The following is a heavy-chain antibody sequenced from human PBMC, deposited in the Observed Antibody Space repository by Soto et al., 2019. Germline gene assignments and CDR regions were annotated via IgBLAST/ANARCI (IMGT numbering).Heavy chain of an antibody. D-gene: IGHD6-19*01. J-gene: IGHJ6*01. V-gene: IGHV3-30*18. CDR1: GFTFSSYG. Sequence: QVQLVESGGGVVQPGRSLRLSCAASGFTFSSYGMHWVRQAPGKGLEWVAVISYDGSNKYYADSVKGRFTISRDNSKNTLYLQMNSLRAEDTAVYYCAKDSYIAVAGAYYYYYGMDVW. CDR2: ISYDGSNK. CDR3: AKDSYIAVAGAYYYYYGMDV.